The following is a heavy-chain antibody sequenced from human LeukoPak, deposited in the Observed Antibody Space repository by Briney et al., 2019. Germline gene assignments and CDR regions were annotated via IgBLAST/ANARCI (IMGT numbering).Heavy chain of an antibody. CDR1: GFTFSSYG. Sequence: PGGSLRLSCAASGFTFSSYGMHWVRQAPGKGLEWVAVIWYDGSNKYYADSVKGRFTISRDNSKNTLYLQMNSLRAEDTAVYYCAKAGRALYYYYYMDVWGKGTTVTVSS. V-gene: IGHV3-33*06. J-gene: IGHJ6*03. CDR2: IWYDGSNK. CDR3: AKAGRALYYYYYMDV.